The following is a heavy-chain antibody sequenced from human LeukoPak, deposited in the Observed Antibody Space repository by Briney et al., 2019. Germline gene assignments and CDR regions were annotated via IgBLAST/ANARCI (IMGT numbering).Heavy chain of an antibody. D-gene: IGHD4-23*01. Sequence: RGESLKISCKGSGYSFTSYWIGWVRQMPGKGLEWMGIIYPGDSDTRYSPSFQGQVTISADKSISTAYLQWSSLKASDTAMYYCARPPDYRGNPTDAFDIWGQGTMVTVSS. CDR3: ARPPDYRGNPTDAFDI. V-gene: IGHV5-51*01. CDR2: IYPGDSDT. J-gene: IGHJ3*02. CDR1: GYSFTSYW.